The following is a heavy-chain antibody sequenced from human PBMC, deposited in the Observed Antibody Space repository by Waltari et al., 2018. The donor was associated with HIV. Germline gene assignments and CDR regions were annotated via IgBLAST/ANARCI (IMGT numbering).Heavy chain of an antibody. J-gene: IGHJ5*02. CDR1: GYSISSGYY. V-gene: IGHV4-38-2*01. Sequence: QVQLQESGPGLVKPSETLSLTCAVSGYSISSGYYWGWIRQPPGKGREWIGSIYHSGSTYYNPSLKSRVTISVDTSKNQFSLKLSSVTAADTAVYYCARTSKGYFDWLLEPDNWFDPWGQGTLVTVSS. D-gene: IGHD3-9*01. CDR3: ARTSKGYFDWLLEPDNWFDP. CDR2: IYHSGST.